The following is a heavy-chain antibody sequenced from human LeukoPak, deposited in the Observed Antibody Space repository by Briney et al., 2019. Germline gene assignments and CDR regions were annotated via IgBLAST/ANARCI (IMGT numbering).Heavy chain of an antibody. CDR3: ARERPDSFDS. J-gene: IGHJ4*02. Sequence: GGSLRLSCAASGFTVNSNYMSWVRQAPGKGLEWVSVIYSGGSTYYADSVKGRFTISRDNSKNTLYLQMNSLRTEDTAVYYCARERPDSFDSWGQGTLVTVSS. CDR1: GFTVNSNY. D-gene: IGHD3-22*01. CDR2: IYSGGST. V-gene: IGHV3-66*01.